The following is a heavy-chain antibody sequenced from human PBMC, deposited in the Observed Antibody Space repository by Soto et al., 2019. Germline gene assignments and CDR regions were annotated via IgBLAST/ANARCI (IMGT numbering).Heavy chain of an antibody. V-gene: IGHV4-34*01. CDR1: GESSSTYY. CDR2: IHYNGRT. J-gene: IGHJ4*02. CDR3: VRFEEPSPGSGTLADF. D-gene: IGHD3-10*01. Sequence: QVRLQQWGAGLLKPSETLSLTCGVYGESSSTYYWNWIRQSPGKGLEWIADIHYNGRTNYNPSLKSRLTISVDTSQTQFSLKLTSVNAADTAVYYCVRFEEPSPGSGTLADFWGQGTLVSVSS.